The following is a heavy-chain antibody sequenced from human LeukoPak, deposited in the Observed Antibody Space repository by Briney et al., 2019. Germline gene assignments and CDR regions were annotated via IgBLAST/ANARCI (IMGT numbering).Heavy chain of an antibody. V-gene: IGHV3-23*01. Sequence: GGSLRLSCAASGFTFSSYAMSWVREAPGKGLGWVSAISGSGGSTYYADSVKGRFTISRDNSKNTLYLQTNSLRAEDTAVYYCAKDLLGAKDYWGQGTLVTVSS. CDR3: AKDLLGAKDY. D-gene: IGHD1-26*01. J-gene: IGHJ4*02. CDR1: GFTFSSYA. CDR2: ISGSGGST.